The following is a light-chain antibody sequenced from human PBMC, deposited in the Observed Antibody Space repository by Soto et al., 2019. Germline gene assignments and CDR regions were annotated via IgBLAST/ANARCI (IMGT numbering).Light chain of an antibody. Sequence: QLVVTQSPSASASLGASVRLTCTLSSGHSSYAIAWHQQQPEKGPRYLMKVDSDGSHIKGDGIPDRFSGSSSGAERYLTISSLQSEDEADYYCQTWGTGTWVFGGGTKLIVL. V-gene: IGLV4-69*01. CDR2: VDSDGSH. J-gene: IGLJ3*02. CDR1: SGHSSYA. CDR3: QTWGTGTWV.